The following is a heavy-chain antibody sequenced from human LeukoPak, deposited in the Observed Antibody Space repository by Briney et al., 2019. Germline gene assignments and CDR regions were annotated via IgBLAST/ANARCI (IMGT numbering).Heavy chain of an antibody. V-gene: IGHV3-48*01. Sequence: GGSLRLSCAASGFTFSSYSMNWVRQAPGKGLEWASYISIINSTIYYADSVKGRFTISRDNAKNSLYLQMNSLRAEDTAVYYCAREIDYSYYWYFDLWGRGTLVTVSS. CDR2: ISIINSTI. CDR1: GFTFSSYS. D-gene: IGHD4-11*01. CDR3: AREIDYSYYWYFDL. J-gene: IGHJ2*01.